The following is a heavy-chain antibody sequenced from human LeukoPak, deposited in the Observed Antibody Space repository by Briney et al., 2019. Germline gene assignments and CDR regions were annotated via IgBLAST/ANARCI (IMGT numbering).Heavy chain of an antibody. CDR1: GGSFSGYY. CDR2: INHSGST. CDR3: AGGWRGAAARWFDP. D-gene: IGHD6-13*01. Sequence: SETLSLTCAVYGGSFSGYYWSWIRQPPGKGLEWIGEINHSGSTNYNPSLKSRVTISVDTSKNQFSLKLSSVTAADTAVYYCAGGWRGAAARWFDPWGQGTLVTVSS. J-gene: IGHJ5*02. V-gene: IGHV4-34*01.